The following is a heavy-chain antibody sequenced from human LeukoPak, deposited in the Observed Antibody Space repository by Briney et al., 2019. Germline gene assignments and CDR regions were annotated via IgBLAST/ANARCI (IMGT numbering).Heavy chain of an antibody. D-gene: IGHD3-3*01. V-gene: IGHV1-69*13. CDR1: GGTFSSYA. Sequence: SVKVSCKASGGTFSSYAISWVRQAPGQGLEWMGGIIPIFGTANYAQKFQGRVTITADESTSTAYMELSSLRSEDTAVYYCARDSNAEYYDFWSGYSLYYYYYGMDVWGQGTTVTVSS. CDR3: ARDSNAEYYDFWSGYSLYYYYYGMDV. CDR2: IIPIFGTA. J-gene: IGHJ6*02.